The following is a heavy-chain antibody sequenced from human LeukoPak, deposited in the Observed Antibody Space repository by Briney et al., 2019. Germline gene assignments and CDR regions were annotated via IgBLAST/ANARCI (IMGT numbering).Heavy chain of an antibody. CDR1: GFTFSSYA. J-gene: IGHJ5*02. Sequence: GGSLRLSCAASGFTFSSYAMSWVRQAPGKGLEWVSAISGSGGSTYYADSVKGRFTISRDNSKNTLYLQMNSLRAEDTAVYYCARDPLYCSSTSCHEISNWFNPWGQGTLVTVSS. V-gene: IGHV3-23*01. D-gene: IGHD2-2*01. CDR3: ARDPLYCSSTSCHEISNWFNP. CDR2: ISGSGGST.